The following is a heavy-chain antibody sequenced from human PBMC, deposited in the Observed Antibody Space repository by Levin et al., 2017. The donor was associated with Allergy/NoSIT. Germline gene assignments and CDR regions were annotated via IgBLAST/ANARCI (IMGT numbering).Heavy chain of an antibody. V-gene: IGHV1-24*01. CDR2: YDPETTEI. CDR3: AAHLLATLGN. J-gene: IGHJ4*02. D-gene: IGHD3-16*01. CDR1: GHTLSELS. Sequence: GESLKISCKVSGHTLSELSVHWVRQAPGNGLEWMGGYDPETTEILYAQKFQGRVPLTEDTSTDTAYMELSSLRFDDTAVYYCAAHLLATLGNWGQGTVVTVSS.